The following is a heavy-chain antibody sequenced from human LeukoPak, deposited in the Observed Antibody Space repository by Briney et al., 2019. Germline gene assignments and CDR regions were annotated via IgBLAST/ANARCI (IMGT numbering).Heavy chain of an antibody. CDR3: AKGTYDSRGHFDY. CDR1: GFTFSSYA. Sequence: QPGGSLRLSCAASGFTFSSYAMTWVRQAPGKGLEWVSGISGSGTNTYYVDSVKGRFTISRDNSKNTLYLQMNSLRAEDTAAYYCAKGTYDSRGHFDYWGQGTLVSVSS. V-gene: IGHV3-23*01. J-gene: IGHJ4*02. D-gene: IGHD3-22*01. CDR2: ISGSGTNT.